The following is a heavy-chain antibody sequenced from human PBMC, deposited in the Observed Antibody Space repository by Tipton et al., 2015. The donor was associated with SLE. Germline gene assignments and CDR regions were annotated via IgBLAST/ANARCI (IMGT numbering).Heavy chain of an antibody. D-gene: IGHD7-27*01. CDR2: IFHSGNA. J-gene: IGHJ4*02. V-gene: IGHV4-30-2*01. CDR1: GGSINSGDYS. Sequence: TLSLTCAVSGGSINSGDYSWSWIRQPPGKGLEWIGYIFHSGNAYYNPSLKSRVTISVDMSRNQFSLRLNSVTAADTAVYYCARGGLGSDLRGSIYFGSWGQGTLVTVSS. CDR3: ARGGLGSDLRGSIYFGS.